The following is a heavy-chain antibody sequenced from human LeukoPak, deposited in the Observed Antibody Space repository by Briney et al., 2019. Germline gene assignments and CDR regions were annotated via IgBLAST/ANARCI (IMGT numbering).Heavy chain of an antibody. V-gene: IGHV1-69*05. CDR1: GGTFSSYA. CDR3: ARSGSHDFWSGYPRGNWFDP. Sequence: SVKVSCKASGGTFSSYAISWVRQAPGQGLEWMGRIIPIFGTANYAQRFQGRVTITTDESTSTAYMELSSLRSEDTAVYYCARSGSHDFWSGYPRGNWFDPWGQGTLVTVSS. CDR2: IIPIFGTA. D-gene: IGHD3-3*01. J-gene: IGHJ5*02.